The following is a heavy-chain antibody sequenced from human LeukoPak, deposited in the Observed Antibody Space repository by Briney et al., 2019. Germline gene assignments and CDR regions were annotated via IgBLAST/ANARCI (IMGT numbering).Heavy chain of an antibody. Sequence: PSETLSLTCTVSGGSISSYYSSWIRQPPGKGLEWIGYIYTSGSTNYNPSLKSRVTISVDTSKNQFSLKLSSVTAADTAVYYYASLYCGGDCYSDYWGQGTLVTVSS. CDR3: ASLYCGGDCYSDY. CDR1: GGSISSYY. J-gene: IGHJ4*02. D-gene: IGHD2-21*02. V-gene: IGHV4-4*09. CDR2: IYTSGST.